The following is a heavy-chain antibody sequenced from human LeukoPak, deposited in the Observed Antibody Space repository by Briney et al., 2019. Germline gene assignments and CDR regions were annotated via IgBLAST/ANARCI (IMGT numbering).Heavy chain of an antibody. J-gene: IGHJ2*01. CDR3: AAADWNHSDWYFDL. Sequence: ASVKVSCKASGFTFTSSAVQWVRQARGQRLEWIGWIVVGSGNTNYAQKFQERVTITRDMSTSTAYMELSSLRSEDTAVYYCAAADWNHSDWYFDLWGRGTLVTVSS. D-gene: IGHD1-1*01. CDR2: IVVGSGNT. V-gene: IGHV1-58*01. CDR1: GFTFTSSA.